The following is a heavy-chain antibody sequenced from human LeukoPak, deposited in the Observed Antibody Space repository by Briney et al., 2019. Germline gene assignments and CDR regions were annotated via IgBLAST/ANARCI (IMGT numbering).Heavy chain of an antibody. J-gene: IGHJ3*02. Sequence: ASVKVSCKASGYTFTSYYMHWVRQAPGQGLEWMGIINPSGGGTTYAQKFQGRVTMTRDMSTSTLYMELSSLRSEDTAVYYCARVSSGTRDAFDIWGQGTMVTVSS. V-gene: IGHV1-46*01. CDR3: ARVSSGTRDAFDI. D-gene: IGHD3-10*01. CDR2: INPSGGGT. CDR1: GYTFTSYY.